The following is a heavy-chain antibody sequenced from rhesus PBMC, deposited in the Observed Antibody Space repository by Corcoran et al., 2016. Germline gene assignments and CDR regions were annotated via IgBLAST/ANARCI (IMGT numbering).Heavy chain of an antibody. CDR2: IYGSGGST. CDR1: GGPIRRNS. D-gene: IGHD4-23*01. J-gene: IGHJ4*01. Sequence: QVQLQESGPGLVKPSETLSLPCAVSGGPIRRNSWSWIRQPPGKGLEWIGRIYGSGGSTDYNPSLKSRVTISTDTSKNQFSLKLSSVTAADTAVYYCARSVTRGSYYFDYWGQGVLVTVSS. CDR3: ARSVTRGSYYFDY. V-gene: IGHV4-160*01.